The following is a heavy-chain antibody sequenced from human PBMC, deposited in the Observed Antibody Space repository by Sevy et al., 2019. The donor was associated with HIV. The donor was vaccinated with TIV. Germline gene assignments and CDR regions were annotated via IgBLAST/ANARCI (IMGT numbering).Heavy chain of an antibody. V-gene: IGHV4-30-2*01. J-gene: IGHJ4*02. CDR3: ARADILTGYYGFDY. CDR2: IYHSWST. CDR1: GGSISSGGYS. D-gene: IGHD3-9*01. Sequence: SETLSLTCAVSGGSISSGGYSWSWIRQPPGKGLEWIGYIYHSWSTYYNPSLKSRVTISVDRSKNQFSLKLSSVTAADTAVYYCARADILTGYYGFDYWGQGTLVTVSS.